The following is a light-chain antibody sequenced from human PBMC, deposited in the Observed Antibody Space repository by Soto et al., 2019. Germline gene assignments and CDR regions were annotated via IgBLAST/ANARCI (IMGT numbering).Light chain of an antibody. V-gene: IGKV3-15*01. CDR2: GAS. J-gene: IGKJ5*01. CDR1: QSVPSR. CDR3: QQYNTWHTIT. Sequence: EIWMTRCPATLSVSPGAHVTLSCGASQSVPSRIAWYQQRPGQAPRLLIYGASTRATGVPDRFSGTGSGTEFTLTITSLKSEDYAVYYCQQYNTWHTITFGQGTRLEIK.